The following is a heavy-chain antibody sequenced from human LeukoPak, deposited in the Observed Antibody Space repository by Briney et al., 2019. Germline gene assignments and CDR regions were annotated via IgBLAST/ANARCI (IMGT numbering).Heavy chain of an antibody. CDR1: GGSISSGDYY. J-gene: IGHJ4*02. V-gene: IGHV4-30-4*01. D-gene: IGHD6-13*01. CDR2: IYYSGTT. Sequence: SQTLSLTCTVSGGSISSGDYYWSWIRQPPGKGLEWIGYIYYSGTTFYNPSLQSRVTKSVDTSKNQFSLKLSSVTAADTAVYYCARHFNSGSSWFDYWGQGTLVTVSS. CDR3: ARHFNSGSSWFDY.